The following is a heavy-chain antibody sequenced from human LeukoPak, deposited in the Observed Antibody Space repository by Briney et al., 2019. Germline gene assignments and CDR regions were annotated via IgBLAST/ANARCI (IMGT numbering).Heavy chain of an antibody. CDR3: AKDWAGVVGALYYFDY. Sequence: GGSLRLSCAASGFTFSSYAMSWVRQAPGKGLEWVSSISGSGGSTYYADSVKGRFTISRDNSKNTLYLQMNSLRAEDTAVYYCAKDWAGVVGALYYFDYWGQGTLVTVSS. CDR1: GFTFSSYA. V-gene: IGHV3-23*01. J-gene: IGHJ4*02. CDR2: ISGSGGST. D-gene: IGHD2-15*01.